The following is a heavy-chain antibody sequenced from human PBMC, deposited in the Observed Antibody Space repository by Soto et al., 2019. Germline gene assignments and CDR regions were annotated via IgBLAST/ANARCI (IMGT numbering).Heavy chain of an antibody. J-gene: IGHJ6*02. Sequence: GGSLRLSCAASGFTFSSYAMHWVRQAPGKGLEWVAVISYDGSNKYYADSVKGRFTISRDNSKNTLYLQMNSLRAEDTAVYYCAREWRFLTGYYGMDVWGQGTTVTVSS. D-gene: IGHD3-3*01. V-gene: IGHV3-30-3*01. CDR1: GFTFSSYA. CDR2: ISYDGSNK. CDR3: AREWRFLTGYYGMDV.